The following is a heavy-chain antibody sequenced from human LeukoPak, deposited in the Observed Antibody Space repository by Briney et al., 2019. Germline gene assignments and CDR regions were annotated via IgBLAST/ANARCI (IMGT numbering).Heavy chain of an antibody. CDR3: ARDAMVRGVVDP. CDR2: IYTSGST. V-gene: IGHV4-4*07. J-gene: IGHJ5*02. Sequence: SETLSLTCTVSGGSISSYYWSWIRQPAGEGLEWIGRIYTSGSTNYNPSLKSRVTMSVDTSKNQFSLKLSSVTAADTAVYYCARDAMVRGVVDPWGQGTLVTVSS. CDR1: GGSISSYY. D-gene: IGHD3-10*01.